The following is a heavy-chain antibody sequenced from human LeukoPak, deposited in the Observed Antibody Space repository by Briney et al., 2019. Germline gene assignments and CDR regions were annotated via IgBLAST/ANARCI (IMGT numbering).Heavy chain of an antibody. D-gene: IGHD3-9*01. V-gene: IGHV4-59*08. CDR2: IYYSGST. CDR1: GGSISSYY. CDR3: ASTRPHHYDILTGYYTPSLFDY. Sequence: SETLSLTCTVSGGSISSYYWSWIRQPPGKGLEWIGYIYYSGSTNYNPSLKSRVTISVDTSKNQFSLKLSSVTAADTAVYYCASTRPHHYDILTGYYTPSLFDYWGQGTLVTVSS. J-gene: IGHJ4*02.